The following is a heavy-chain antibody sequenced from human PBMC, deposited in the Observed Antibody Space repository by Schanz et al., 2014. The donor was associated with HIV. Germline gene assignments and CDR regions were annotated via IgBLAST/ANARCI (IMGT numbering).Heavy chain of an antibody. CDR2: ISGSGVST. J-gene: IGHJ4*02. Sequence: EVQLVESGGGLVKPGGSLRLSCAASGFTLSSYSMNWVRQAPGKGLEWVSSISGSGVSTFYAGSVKGRFTISRDNSKNTLYLQMNSLGVEDTAVYFCARDGARTSHWGFWGQGTLVTVSS. CDR1: GFTLSSYS. CDR3: ARDGARTSHWGF. V-gene: IGHV3-23*04. D-gene: IGHD2-2*01.